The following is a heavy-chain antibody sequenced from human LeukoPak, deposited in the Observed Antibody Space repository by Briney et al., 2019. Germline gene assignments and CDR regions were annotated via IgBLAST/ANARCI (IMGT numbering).Heavy chain of an antibody. CDR3: AILPATDTYYYERSGYYRPGVH. CDR1: GGSISSSHYY. D-gene: IGHD3-22*01. V-gene: IGHV4-39*07. J-gene: IGHJ4*02. CDR2: VYYSGST. Sequence: TETLSLTSTVSGGSISSSHYYWGWIRQPPGKGLQWVGGVYYSGSTYYSTSLKSRVTISVDTSKNQFSLKLSSVTAADTAVYYCAILPATDTYYYERSGYYRPGVHWGQGTLVSVSS.